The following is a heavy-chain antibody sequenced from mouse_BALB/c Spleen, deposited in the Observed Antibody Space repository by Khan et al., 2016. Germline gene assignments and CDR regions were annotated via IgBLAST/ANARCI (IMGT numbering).Heavy chain of an antibody. CDR3: TGLGFAY. CDR1: GYKFTDYE. Sequence: QVQLQQSGTELVRPGASVTLSCKASGYKFTDYEMHWVKQTPVHGLEWIGAIDPETGGTVYTQKFKGKATLTADKSSNTAYMELRSLTSEDSAVYYCTGLGFAYWGQGTLVTVSA. D-gene: IGHD4-1*01. CDR2: IDPETGGT. J-gene: IGHJ3*01. V-gene: IGHV1-15*01.